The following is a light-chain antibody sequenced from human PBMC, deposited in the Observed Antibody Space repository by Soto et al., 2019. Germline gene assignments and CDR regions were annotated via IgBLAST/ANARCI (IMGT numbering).Light chain of an antibody. CDR1: QSINNY. CDR2: AAS. Sequence: DIPMTQSPSSLSASIGDRVTITCRASQSINNYLNWYQQKPGKAPTLLIYAASSLQSGVPSRFSGSGSGTNFTLTISSLQPEDFATYYCQQTYSTSTFGGGTKVEIK. J-gene: IGKJ4*01. V-gene: IGKV1-39*01. CDR3: QQTYSTST.